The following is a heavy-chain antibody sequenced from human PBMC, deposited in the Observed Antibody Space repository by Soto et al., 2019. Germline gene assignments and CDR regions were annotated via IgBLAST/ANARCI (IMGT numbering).Heavy chain of an antibody. V-gene: IGHV1-69*12. J-gene: IGHJ6*02. CDR1: GGTLSNYG. CDR2: IIPVFGTA. D-gene: IGHD4-17*01. Sequence: QVQLVQSGAEVKKPGSSVKVSCKASGGTLSNYGISWVRQAPGQGLEWMGGIIPVFGTANYAQKFQGRVKITADESTGTVYMEVSSLRSEDTAVYYCARGDATKIVVTTYYGMDVWGQGTTVTVSS. CDR3: ARGDATKIVVTTYYGMDV.